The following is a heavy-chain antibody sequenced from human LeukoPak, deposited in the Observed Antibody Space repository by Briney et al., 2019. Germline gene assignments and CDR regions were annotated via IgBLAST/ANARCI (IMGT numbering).Heavy chain of an antibody. CDR1: GGSFSGYY. CDR2: TNHSGST. J-gene: IGHJ6*04. D-gene: IGHD3-9*01. V-gene: IGHV4-34*01. CDR3: ARGQAYYDILTGSPQNYYYYGMDV. Sequence: PSETLSLTCAVYGGSFSGYYWSWIRQPPGKGLEWIGETNHSGSTNYNPSLKSRVTISVDTSKNQFSLKLSSVTAADTAVYYCARGQAYYDILTGSPQNYYYYGMDVWGKGTTVTVSS.